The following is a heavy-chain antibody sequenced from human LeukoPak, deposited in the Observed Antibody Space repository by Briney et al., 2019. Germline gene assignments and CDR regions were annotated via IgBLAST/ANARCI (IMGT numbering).Heavy chain of an antibody. J-gene: IGHJ3*02. CDR2: IYTSGST. D-gene: IGHD3-22*01. V-gene: IGHV4-4*07. CDR1: GGSISSYY. Sequence: SETLSLTCTVSGGSISSYYWSWIRQPAGKGLEWIGRIYTSGSTNYNPSLKSRVTMSVDTSKNQFSLKLSSVTAADTAVYYCARVGIVESTPGAFDIWGQGTMVTVSS. CDR3: ARVGIVESTPGAFDI.